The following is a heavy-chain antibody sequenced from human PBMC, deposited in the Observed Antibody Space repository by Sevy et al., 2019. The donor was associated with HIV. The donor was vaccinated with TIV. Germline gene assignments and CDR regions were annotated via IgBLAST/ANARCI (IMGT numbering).Heavy chain of an antibody. Sequence: GGSLRLSCAASGFTFSNYGMHWVRQAPGKGLDWLAVISYDGTVEYHADSVKGRFTISRDNSKNTVYLQINSLRTDDTTIYYYAKDFEKHWLKYYFDLWGQGTLVTVSS. CDR1: GFTFSNYG. CDR2: ISYDGTVE. V-gene: IGHV3-30*18. J-gene: IGHJ4*02. D-gene: IGHD6-19*01. CDR3: AKDFEKHWLKYYFDL.